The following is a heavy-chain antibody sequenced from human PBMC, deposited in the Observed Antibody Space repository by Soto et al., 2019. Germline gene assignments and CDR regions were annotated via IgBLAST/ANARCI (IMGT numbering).Heavy chain of an antibody. CDR1: GGTFSSYA. CDR3: ARGLFDYGSGFLFDY. Sequence: ASVKVSCKASGGTFSSYAISWVRQAPGQGLEWMGGIIPIFGTANYAQKFQGRVTITADESTSTAYMELSSLRSEDTAVYYCARGLFDYGSGFLFDYWGQGTLVTVSS. CDR2: IIPIFGTA. V-gene: IGHV1-69*13. D-gene: IGHD3-10*01. J-gene: IGHJ4*02.